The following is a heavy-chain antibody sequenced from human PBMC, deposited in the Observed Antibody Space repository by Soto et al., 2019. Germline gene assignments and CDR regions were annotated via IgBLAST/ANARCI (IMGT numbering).Heavy chain of an antibody. D-gene: IGHD6-6*01. CDR3: ARDRRDSSSSYQFRYYYYGMDV. Sequence: GGSLRLSCAASGFTFSSYSMNWVRQAPGKGLEWVSSISSSSSCIYYADSVKGRFTISRDNAKNSLYLQMNSLRAEDTAVYYCARDRRDSSSSYQFRYYYYGMDVWGQGTTVTVSS. CDR1: GFTFSSYS. CDR2: ISSSSSCI. V-gene: IGHV3-21*01. J-gene: IGHJ6*02.